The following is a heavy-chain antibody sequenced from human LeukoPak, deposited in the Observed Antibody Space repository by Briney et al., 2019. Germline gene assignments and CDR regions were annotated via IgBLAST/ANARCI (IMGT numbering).Heavy chain of an antibody. Sequence: GGSLRLSCAASGFTFSSYWMSWVRQAPGKGLEWVANIKQDGSEKYYVDSVKGRFTISRDNAKNSLYLQMNSLRAVDTAVYYCARDAAAAGSEAFDYWGQGTLVTVSS. CDR2: IKQDGSEK. D-gene: IGHD6-13*01. CDR3: ARDAAAAGSEAFDY. CDR1: GFTFSSYW. V-gene: IGHV3-7*01. J-gene: IGHJ4*02.